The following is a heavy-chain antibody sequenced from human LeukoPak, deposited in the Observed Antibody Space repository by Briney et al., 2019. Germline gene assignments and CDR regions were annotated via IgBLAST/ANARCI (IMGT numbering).Heavy chain of an antibody. J-gene: IGHJ4*02. CDR2: INHSGST. V-gene: IGHV4-34*01. Sequence: SETLSLTCAVYGGSFSGYYWSWIRQPPGKGLEWIGVINHSGSTNYNPSLKSRVTISVDTSKNQFSLKLSSVTAADTAVYYCARGVYDILTGYSSPAAYWGQGTLVTVSS. CDR1: GGSFSGYY. CDR3: ARGVYDILTGYSSPAAY. D-gene: IGHD3-9*01.